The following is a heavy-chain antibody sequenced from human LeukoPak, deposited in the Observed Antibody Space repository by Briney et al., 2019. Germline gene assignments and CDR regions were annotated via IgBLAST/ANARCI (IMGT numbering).Heavy chain of an antibody. Sequence: NASETLSLTCTVSGGSISSYYWSWIRQPPGKGLEWIGYIYYSGSTNYNPSLKSRVTISVDTSKNQFSLKLSSVTAADTAVYYCARHHYDYGDHYYFDYWGQGTLVTVSS. CDR1: GGSISSYY. CDR3: ARHHYDYGDHYYFDY. D-gene: IGHD4-17*01. CDR2: IYYSGST. J-gene: IGHJ4*02. V-gene: IGHV4-59*08.